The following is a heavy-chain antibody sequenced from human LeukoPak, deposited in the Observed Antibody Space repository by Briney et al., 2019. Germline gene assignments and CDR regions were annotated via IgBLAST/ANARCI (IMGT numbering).Heavy chain of an antibody. CDR2: IYSGGST. J-gene: IGHJ6*02. CDR1: GFTVSSNY. Sequence: PGGSLRLSCAASGFTVSSNYMSWVRQAPGKGLEWVSVIYSGGSTYYADSVKGRFTISRDNSKNTLYLQMNSLRAEGTVVYYCAASAMVNGMDVWGQGTTVTVSS. V-gene: IGHV3-66*02. D-gene: IGHD5-18*01. CDR3: AASAMVNGMDV.